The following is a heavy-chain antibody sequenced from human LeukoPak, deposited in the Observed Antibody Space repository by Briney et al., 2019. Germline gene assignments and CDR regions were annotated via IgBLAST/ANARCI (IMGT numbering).Heavy chain of an antibody. CDR1: GYTFTSYD. Sequence: ASVKVSCKASGYTFTSYDINWVRQATGQGLEWMGWMSPNSGNTGYAQKFQGRVTMTRNTSISTAYMELSSLRSEDTAVYHCALAAAEWDFDYWGQGTLVTVSS. V-gene: IGHV1-8*01. D-gene: IGHD6-13*01. CDR2: MSPNSGNT. J-gene: IGHJ4*02. CDR3: ALAAAEWDFDY.